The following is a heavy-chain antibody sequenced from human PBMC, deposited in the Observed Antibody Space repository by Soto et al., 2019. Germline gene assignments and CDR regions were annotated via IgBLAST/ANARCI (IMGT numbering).Heavy chain of an antibody. Sequence: QVQLQESGPGLVKPSQTLSLTCTVSGGSISSGGYYWSWIRQHPGKGLEWIGYIYYSGSTSYNPSLKSRVTISVDTSKNQFPLKQSSVTAADTAAYYCARETTGDTARVTRYYYYGMDVWGQGTTVTVSS. V-gene: IGHV4-31*03. CDR2: IYYSGST. D-gene: IGHD5-18*01. CDR3: ARETTGDTARVTRYYYYGMDV. J-gene: IGHJ6*02. CDR1: GGSISSGGYY.